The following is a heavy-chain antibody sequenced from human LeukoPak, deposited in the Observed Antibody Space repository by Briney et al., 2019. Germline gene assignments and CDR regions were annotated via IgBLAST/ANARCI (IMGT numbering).Heavy chain of an antibody. D-gene: IGHD4-17*01. CDR1: GGSISSGGYS. CDR2: IYYSGST. J-gene: IGHJ4*02. Sequence: SETLSLTCAVSGGSISSGGYSWSWIRQPPGKGLEWIGYIYYSGSTYYNPSLKSRVTISVDTSKNQFSLKLSSVTAADTAVYYCANSIDFDYGDYYFDYWGQGALVTISS. CDR3: ANSIDFDYGDYYFDY. V-gene: IGHV4-30-4*07.